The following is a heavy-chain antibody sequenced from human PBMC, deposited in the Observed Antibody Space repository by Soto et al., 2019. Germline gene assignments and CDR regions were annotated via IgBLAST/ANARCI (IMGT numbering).Heavy chain of an antibody. CDR1: GYPFSTYS. CDR2: INTANGTT. Sequence: ASVKVSCKTSGYPFSTYSMHWVRQAPGQRPEWMGWINTANGTTKYSHEFQGRVTITTDTSASTAYMDLTSLRSDDTAVYYCASDSTTTWWGSWSWGQGTLVTVSS. V-gene: IGHV1-3*04. CDR3: ASDSTTTWWGSWS. D-gene: IGHD2-8*02. J-gene: IGHJ4*02.